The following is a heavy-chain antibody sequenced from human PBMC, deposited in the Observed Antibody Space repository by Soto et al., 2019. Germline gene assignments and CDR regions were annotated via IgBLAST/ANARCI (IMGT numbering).Heavy chain of an antibody. CDR2: ITPFNGKP. Sequence: ASVKVSCKASGYTFTYCYLHWVRQAPGQALEWMGWITPFNGKPNYAQKFQDRVTITRDRSMSTAYMELSSLRSEDTAMYYCVSSSGQLEPFAYWGQGTLVTVSS. CDR1: GYTFTYCY. J-gene: IGHJ4*02. CDR3: VSSSGQLEPFAY. D-gene: IGHD6-13*01. V-gene: IGHV1-45*02.